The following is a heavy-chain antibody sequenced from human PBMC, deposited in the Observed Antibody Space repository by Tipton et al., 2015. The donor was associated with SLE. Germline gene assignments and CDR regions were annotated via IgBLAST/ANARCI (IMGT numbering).Heavy chain of an antibody. CDR2: IIPIFGTA. Sequence: QLVQSGPEVKKPGASVKVSCKASGYTFRGHYIHWVRQAPGQGLEWMGGIIPIFGTANYAQKFQGRVTITADESTSTAYMELSSLRSEDTAVYYCARWYYDSSGSGYAFDIWGQGTMVTVSS. V-gene: IGHV1-69*13. J-gene: IGHJ3*02. D-gene: IGHD3-22*01. CDR1: GYTFRGHY. CDR3: ARWYYDSSGSGYAFDI.